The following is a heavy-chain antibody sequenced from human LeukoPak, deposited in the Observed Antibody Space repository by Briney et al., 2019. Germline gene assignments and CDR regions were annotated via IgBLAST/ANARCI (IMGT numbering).Heavy chain of an antibody. CDR3: ARMYGSGWPPYYFDY. CDR2: IYYSGST. V-gene: IGHV4-39*01. D-gene: IGHD6-19*01. Sequence: PSETLSLTCTVSGGSISSSSYYWGWIRQPPGKGLEWIGSIYYSGSTYYNPSLKSRVIISVDTSKNQFSLKLSSVTAADTAVYYCARMYGSGWPPYYFDYWGQGTLVAVSS. CDR1: GGSISSSSYY. J-gene: IGHJ4*02.